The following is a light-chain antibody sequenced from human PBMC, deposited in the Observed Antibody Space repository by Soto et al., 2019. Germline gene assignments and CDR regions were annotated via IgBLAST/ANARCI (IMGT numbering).Light chain of an antibody. V-gene: IGLV1-44*01. CDR2: INN. CDR3: AAWDASLNSYV. CDR1: SSNIGSKT. J-gene: IGLJ1*01. Sequence: QSVLTQPPSASGTPGQTVTISCSGSSSNIGSKTVNWYQQLPGTAPKLLIFINNQRPSRVPDRFSGSKSGTSASLAISGLQSDDEADYYCAAWDASLNSYVFGTGTKVTVL.